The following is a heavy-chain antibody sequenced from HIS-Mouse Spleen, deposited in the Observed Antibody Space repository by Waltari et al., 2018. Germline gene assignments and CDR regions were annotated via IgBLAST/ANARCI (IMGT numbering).Heavy chain of an antibody. J-gene: IGHJ4*02. D-gene: IGHD3-10*01. CDR3: ARGPKVGSFDY. CDR1: GGSIRSSSYY. CDR2: IYYSGST. Sequence: QLQLQESGPGLVKPSETLSLTCTVSGGSIRSSSYYWGWIRQPPGKGLEWIGSIYYSGSTYYNPSLKSRVTISVDTSKNQFSLKLSSVTAADTAVYYCARGPKVGSFDYWGQGTLVTVSS. V-gene: IGHV4-39*07.